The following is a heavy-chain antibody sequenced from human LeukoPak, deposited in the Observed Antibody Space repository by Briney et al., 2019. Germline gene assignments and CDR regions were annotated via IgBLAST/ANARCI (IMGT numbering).Heavy chain of an antibody. CDR3: ASTYYGDILTGYVRFGPYAFDI. J-gene: IGHJ3*02. D-gene: IGHD3-9*01. CDR2: ISSSGSTI. CDR1: GFTFSDYY. Sequence: GGSLRLSCAASGFTFSDYYMSWIRQAPGKGLEWVSYISSSGSTIYYADSVKGRFTISRDNSKNTLYLQMNSLRAEDTAVYYCASTYYGDILTGYVRFGPYAFDIWGQGTMVTVSS. V-gene: IGHV3-11*04.